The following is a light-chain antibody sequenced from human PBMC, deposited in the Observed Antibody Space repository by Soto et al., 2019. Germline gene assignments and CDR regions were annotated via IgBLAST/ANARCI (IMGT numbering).Light chain of an antibody. CDR1: QSVSSTF. Sequence: EIVLTQSPGTLSLSPGERATFSCRASQSVSSTFLAWYQQKPGQAPRLLISGASSRATGIPDRFSGSGSGTDFTLTISRLEPEDFAVYYCHYYDDSPPFPFGPGTKVDIK. CDR2: GAS. V-gene: IGKV3-20*01. J-gene: IGKJ3*01. CDR3: HYYDDSPPFP.